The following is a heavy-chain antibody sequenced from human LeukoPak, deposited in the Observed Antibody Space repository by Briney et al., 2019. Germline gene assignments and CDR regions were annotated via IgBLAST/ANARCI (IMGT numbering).Heavy chain of an antibody. CDR3: ASSLGTTTDFDY. CDR1: GGSISSGSYY. CDR2: IYTSGST. V-gene: IGHV4-61*02. D-gene: IGHD1-14*01. Sequence: ASQTLSLTCTVSGGSISSGSYYWSWIRQPAGKGLEWIGRIYTSGSTNYNPSLKSRVTISVDTSKNQFSLKLSSVTAAGTAVYYCASSLGTTTDFDYWGQGTLVTVSS. J-gene: IGHJ4*02.